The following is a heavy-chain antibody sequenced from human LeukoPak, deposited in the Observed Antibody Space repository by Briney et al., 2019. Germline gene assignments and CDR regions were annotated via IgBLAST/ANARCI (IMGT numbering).Heavy chain of an antibody. D-gene: IGHD3-22*01. CDR2: IYYSGST. CDR1: DGSISSYY. CDR3: ARFADSSGYYYYFDY. Sequence: SETLSLTCTVSDGSISSYYWSWIRQPPGKGLEWIGYIYYSGSTNYSPSLKSRVTMSVDTSKNQFSLKLSSVTAADTAVYYCARFADSSGYYYYFDYWGQGTLVTVSS. J-gene: IGHJ4*02. V-gene: IGHV4-59*01.